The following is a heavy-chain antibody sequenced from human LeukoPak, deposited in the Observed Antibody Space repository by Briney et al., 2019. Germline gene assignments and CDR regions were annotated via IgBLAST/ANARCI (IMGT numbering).Heavy chain of an antibody. J-gene: IGHJ6*02. Sequence: SETLSLTCTVSGGSISNSDYYWDWIRQPPGKGLEWIGSINYRGSTYYNPSLESRVTISVDTSKNQLSLKLSSVTAADTAVYYCARVPGVAVAGNYYYYGMDVWGQGTTVTVSS. D-gene: IGHD6-19*01. CDR1: GGSISNSDYY. CDR2: INYRGST. V-gene: IGHV4-39*07. CDR3: ARVPGVAVAGNYYYYGMDV.